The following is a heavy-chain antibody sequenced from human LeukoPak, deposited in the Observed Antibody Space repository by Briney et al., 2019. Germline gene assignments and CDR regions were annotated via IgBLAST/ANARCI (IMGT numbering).Heavy chain of an antibody. D-gene: IGHD3-22*01. Sequence: GGSLSLSCAACGFTFRSYVMNGVGQAARKGLEWVSAMSGSGISTYYADSVKGRFTISRDNSKNTLYLQMNSLRAEDTAVYYCAKSDYYDTSGYYSWGQGTLVTVSS. CDR1: GFTFRSYV. CDR2: MSGSGIST. J-gene: IGHJ4*02. V-gene: IGHV3-23*01. CDR3: AKSDYYDTSGYYS.